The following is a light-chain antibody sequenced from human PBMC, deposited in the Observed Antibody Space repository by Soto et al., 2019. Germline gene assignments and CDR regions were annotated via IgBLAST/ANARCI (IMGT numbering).Light chain of an antibody. V-gene: IGKV4-1*01. Sequence: DRVMTQSPDSLAVSLGERATINCKPSQSVLYSSNNKNYLAWYQQKPGQPPKLLIYWASTRESGVPDRFSGSGSGTDFTLTISRLEPEDFAVYYCQQYGSSPWPFGPGTQVDIK. J-gene: IGKJ1*01. CDR2: WAS. CDR3: QQYGSSPWP. CDR1: QSVLYSSNNKNY.